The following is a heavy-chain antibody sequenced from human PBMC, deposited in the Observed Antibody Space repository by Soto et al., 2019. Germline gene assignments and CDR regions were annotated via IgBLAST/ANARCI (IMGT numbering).Heavy chain of an antibody. Sequence: ASVKVSCKASGYTFTSYGISWVRQAPGQGLEWMGWVSAYNGNTNYAQKLQGRVTMTTGTSTSTAYMELRSLRSDDTAVYYCARAIEYSSSSDPWGQGTLVTVSS. J-gene: IGHJ5*02. V-gene: IGHV1-18*01. CDR1: GYTFTSYG. D-gene: IGHD6-6*01. CDR3: ARAIEYSSSSDP. CDR2: VSAYNGNT.